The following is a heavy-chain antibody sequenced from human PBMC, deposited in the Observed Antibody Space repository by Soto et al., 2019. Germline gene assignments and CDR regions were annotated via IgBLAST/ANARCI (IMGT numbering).Heavy chain of an antibody. CDR1: GGSISSSSYY. CDR3: ASGPDIVVVVAAFRQGWFDP. D-gene: IGHD2-15*01. V-gene: IGHV4-39*01. Sequence: SETLSLTCTVSGGSISSSSYYWGWIRQPPGKGLEWIGSIYYSGSTYYNPSLKSRVTISVDTSKNQFSLKLSSVTAADTAVYYCASGPDIVVVVAAFRQGWFDPWGQGTLVTVSS. CDR2: IYYSGST. J-gene: IGHJ5*02.